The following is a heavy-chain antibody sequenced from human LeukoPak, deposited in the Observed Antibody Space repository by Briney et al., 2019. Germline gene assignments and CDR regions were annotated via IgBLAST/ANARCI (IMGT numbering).Heavy chain of an antibody. J-gene: IGHJ3*01. Sequence: GGSLRLSCAATGFTFAIHAMTWVRQAPGKGLECVSGISGDGASTHYAESVKGQFTISRDNSQNTLFLQMNSLRVEDTAIYYCAKDSYVSGRPLHTFDVWGQGTMVTVSS. CDR3: AKDSYVSGRPLHTFDV. D-gene: IGHD3-10*01. V-gene: IGHV3-23*01. CDR2: ISGDGAST. CDR1: GFTFAIHA.